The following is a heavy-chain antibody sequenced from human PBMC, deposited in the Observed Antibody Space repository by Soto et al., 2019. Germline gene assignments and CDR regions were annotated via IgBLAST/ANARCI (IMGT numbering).Heavy chain of an antibody. J-gene: IGHJ4*02. D-gene: IGHD3-9*01. Sequence: GGSLRLSCAASGFTFSSYAMSWVRQAPGKGLERVTAISGSGGSTYYADSVKGRFTISRDNSKTTQYLQMNSLRAEDTAVYYCAKNGRGPFDWLPPYCFDYWGQGTLVTVSS. CDR1: GFTFSSYA. CDR2: ISGSGGST. V-gene: IGHV3-23*01. CDR3: AKNGRGPFDWLPPYCFDY.